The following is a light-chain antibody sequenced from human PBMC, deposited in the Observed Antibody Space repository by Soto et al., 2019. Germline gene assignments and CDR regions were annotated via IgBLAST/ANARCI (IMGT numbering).Light chain of an antibody. CDR2: DAS. Sequence: LTKWPATLSLSPGERATLSCRASQSVSSYLAWYQQKPGQAPRLLIYDASNRATGIPARFSGSGSGTDFTLTISRLAPEHFAVYYCQQRSHRPTFGPGTKVDIK. CDR3: QQRSHRPT. V-gene: IGKV3-11*01. CDR1: QSVSSY. J-gene: IGKJ1*01.